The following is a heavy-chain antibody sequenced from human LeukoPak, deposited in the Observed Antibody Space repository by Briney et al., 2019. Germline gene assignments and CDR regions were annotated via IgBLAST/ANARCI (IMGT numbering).Heavy chain of an antibody. V-gene: IGHV3-30-3*01. J-gene: IGHJ4*02. Sequence: GRSLRLSCAASGFTFSSYAMHWVRQAPGKGLEWVAVISYDGSNKYYADSVKGRFTISRDNSKNTLYLQMNSLRAEDTAVYYCAKDRRGFGGVIAIYYFDYWGQGTLVTVSS. CDR2: ISYDGSNK. CDR3: AKDRRGFGGVIAIYYFDY. D-gene: IGHD3-16*02. CDR1: GFTFSSYA.